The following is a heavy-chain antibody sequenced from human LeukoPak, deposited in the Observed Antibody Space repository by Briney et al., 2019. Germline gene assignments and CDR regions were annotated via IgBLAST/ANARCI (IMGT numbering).Heavy chain of an antibody. CDR2: MNANSGDT. Sequence: ASVKVSCKASGYTFPNHDINWVRQATGQGPEWMGWMNANSGDTGYAQKFQGRVTMTRTTSINTAYMELSSLRSEDTAVCYCARSSGSYYNPSDYWGQGTLVTVSS. J-gene: IGHJ4*02. CDR1: GYTFPNHD. D-gene: IGHD3-10*01. V-gene: IGHV1-8*01. CDR3: ARSSGSYYNPSDY.